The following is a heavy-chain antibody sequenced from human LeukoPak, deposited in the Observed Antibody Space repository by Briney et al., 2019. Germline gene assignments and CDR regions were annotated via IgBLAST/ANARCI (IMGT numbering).Heavy chain of an antibody. Sequence: ASVKVSCKASGYTFTDYYMHWVGQAPGQGLEWMGWINPNSGDTNYAQKFQGRVTMTRDTSISTAYMELSRLISDDTAVYYCASPRIRNVFDIWGQGTMVTVSS. D-gene: IGHD1-1*01. CDR2: INPNSGDT. J-gene: IGHJ3*02. CDR3: ASPRIRNVFDI. CDR1: GYTFTDYY. V-gene: IGHV1-2*02.